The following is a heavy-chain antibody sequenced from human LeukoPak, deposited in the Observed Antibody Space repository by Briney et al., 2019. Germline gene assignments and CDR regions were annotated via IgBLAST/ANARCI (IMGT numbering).Heavy chain of an antibody. CDR2: ISGSGGST. CDR3: AKDPHDYGDQGGY. D-gene: IGHD4-17*01. V-gene: IGHV3-23*01. CDR1: GFTFSSYA. Sequence: GGSLRLSCAASGFTFSSYAMSWVRQAPGKGLEWVSAISGSGGSTYYADSVKGRFAISRDNSKNTLYLQMNSLRAEDTAVYYCAKDPHDYGDQGGYWGQGTLVTVSS. J-gene: IGHJ4*02.